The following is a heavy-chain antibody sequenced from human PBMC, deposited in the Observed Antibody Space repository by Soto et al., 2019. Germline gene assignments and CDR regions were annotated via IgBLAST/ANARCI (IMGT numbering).Heavy chain of an antibody. CDR1: GAAVNSGSYY. D-gene: IGHD2-21*01. J-gene: IGHJ5*02. V-gene: IGHV4-31*03. Sequence: SETRSLICKVSGAAVNSGSYYWIWVRQVPGKGLEWIGHIYVTGAFDYNPSLRDRITISQETSERQFSLNLRLVTAADTAVYYCARLRIATNNYKWFDPWGQGTLVTVSS. CDR3: ARLRIATNNYKWFDP. CDR2: IYVTGAF.